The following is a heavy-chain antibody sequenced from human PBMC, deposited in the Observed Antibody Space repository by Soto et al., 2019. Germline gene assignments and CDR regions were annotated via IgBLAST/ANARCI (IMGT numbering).Heavy chain of an antibody. D-gene: IGHD6-19*01. CDR2: IYYSGST. V-gene: IGHV4-59*01. Sequence: SETLSLTCTVSGGSISSYYWSWIRQPPGKGLEWIGYIYYSGSTNYNPSLKSRVTISVDTSKNQFSLKLSSVTAADTAVYYCARGRYSSGWFRFDYWGQGTLVTVSS. CDR3: ARGRYSSGWFRFDY. CDR1: GGSISSYY. J-gene: IGHJ4*02.